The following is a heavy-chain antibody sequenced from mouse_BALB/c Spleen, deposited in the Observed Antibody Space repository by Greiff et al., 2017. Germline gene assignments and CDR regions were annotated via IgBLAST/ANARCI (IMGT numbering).Heavy chain of an antibody. CDR1: GYTFTDYE. CDR2: IDPETGGT. Sequence: QVQLQQSGAELVRPGASVTLSCKASGYTFTDYEMHWVKQTPVHGLEWIGAIDPETGGTAYNQKFKGKATLTADKSSSTAYMELRSLTSEDSAVYYCTRGLLRKGLGFAYWGQGTLVTVSA. J-gene: IGHJ3*01. V-gene: IGHV1-15*01. D-gene: IGHD1-1*01. CDR3: TRGLLRKGLGFAY.